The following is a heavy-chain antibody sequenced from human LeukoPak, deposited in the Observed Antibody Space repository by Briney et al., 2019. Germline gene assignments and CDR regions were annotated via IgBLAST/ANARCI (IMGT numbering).Heavy chain of an antibody. V-gene: IGHV1-69*13. D-gene: IGHD3-22*01. J-gene: IGHJ3*02. Sequence: ASVKVSCKASGGTFSSYAISWVRQAPGQGLEWMGGIIPIFGTANYAQKFQGRVTITADESTSTAYMELSSLRSEDTAVYYCAFTHAPYDSSGYYLGNDAFDIWGQGTMVTVSS. CDR2: IIPIFGTA. CDR1: GGTFSSYA. CDR3: AFTHAPYDSSGYYLGNDAFDI.